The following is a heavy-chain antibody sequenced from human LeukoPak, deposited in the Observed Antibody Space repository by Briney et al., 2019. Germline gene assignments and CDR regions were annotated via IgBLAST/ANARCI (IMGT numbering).Heavy chain of an antibody. J-gene: IGHJ4*02. Sequence: GGSLRLSCAASGLTVSSNCMSWVRQAPGKGLEWVSFIYSGRNTYYADSVKGRFTISRDNSKNTLYLQMNSLRAEDTAVYYCAKGGDIDYWGQGTLVTVSS. CDR2: IYSGRNT. CDR3: AKGGDIDY. V-gene: IGHV3-53*01. CDR1: GLTVSSNC. D-gene: IGHD3-9*01.